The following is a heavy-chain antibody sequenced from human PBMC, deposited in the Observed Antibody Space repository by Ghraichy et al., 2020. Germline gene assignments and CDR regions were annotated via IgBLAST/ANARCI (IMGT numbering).Heavy chain of an antibody. D-gene: IGHD6-19*01. CDR2: IYHSGTS. CDR3: ARDRGYRGGWFDY. V-gene: IGHV4-61*01. CDR1: GGSVSNILYY. Sequence: SETLSLTCTVSGGSVSNILYYWGWIRQSPGKGLDWIAYIYHSGTSDSNPSLKSRVTMSIDTSQNQFSLNLKSVTAADTAVYYCARDRGYRGGWFDYWGQGILVTVSS. J-gene: IGHJ4*02.